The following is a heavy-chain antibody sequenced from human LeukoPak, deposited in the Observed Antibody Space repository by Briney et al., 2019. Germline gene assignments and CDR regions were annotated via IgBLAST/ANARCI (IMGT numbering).Heavy chain of an antibody. J-gene: IGHJ4*02. CDR1: GGSFSGYY. D-gene: IGHD2-2*01. Sequence: KPSETLSLTCAVYGGSFSGYYWSWIRQPPGKGLEWIGEINHSGSTNYNPSLKSRVTISVDTSKNQFSLKLSSVTAADTAVYYCARDSRGFGIVVVPAANIPYYFDYWGQGTLVTVSS. CDR2: INHSGST. CDR3: ARDSRGFGIVVVPAANIPYYFDY. V-gene: IGHV4-34*01.